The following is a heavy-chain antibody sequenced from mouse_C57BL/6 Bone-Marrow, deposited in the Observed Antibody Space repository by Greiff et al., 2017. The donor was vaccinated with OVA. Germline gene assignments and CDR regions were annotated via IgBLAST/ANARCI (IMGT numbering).Heavy chain of an antibody. CDR3: ARGVGMEDYFDY. Sequence: QVQLQQPGAELVMPGASVKLSCKASGYTFTSYWMHWVKQRPGQGLEWIGEIDPSDSYTNYNQKFKGKSTLTVDKSSSTAYMQLSSLTSEDSAVYYCARGVGMEDYFDYWGQGTTLTVSS. V-gene: IGHV1-69*01. CDR1: GYTFTSYW. D-gene: IGHD1-1*02. J-gene: IGHJ2*01. CDR2: IDPSDSYT.